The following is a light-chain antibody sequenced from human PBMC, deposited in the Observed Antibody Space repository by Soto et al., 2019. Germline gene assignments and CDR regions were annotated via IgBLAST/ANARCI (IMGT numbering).Light chain of an antibody. CDR2: AAS. CDR3: QQSYTTHT. V-gene: IGKV1-39*01. Sequence: DIQMTQSPSALSASVGDRVTITCRASQSISTYLNWYQQKPGKAPKLLIYAASSLQSGVPSRFSGSGSGTYFTLTISSLQPEDFATYYCQQSYTTHTFGQGTKLEIK. CDR1: QSISTY. J-gene: IGKJ2*01.